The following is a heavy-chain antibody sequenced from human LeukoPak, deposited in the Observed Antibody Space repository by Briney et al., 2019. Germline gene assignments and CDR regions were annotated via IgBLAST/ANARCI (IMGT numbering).Heavy chain of an antibody. CDR3: ARDPWADSSGFPLHH. Sequence: GGSLRLSCAASGFTFSRYWMSWVRQTPERGLECVANIKQDGSDKFYVDSVRGRFTISRDNAKNSLYLQMNSLRVEDTALYYCARDPWADSSGFPLHHWGQGTLVTVSS. CDR1: GFTFSRYW. J-gene: IGHJ1*01. D-gene: IGHD3-22*01. V-gene: IGHV3-7*03. CDR2: IKQDGSDK.